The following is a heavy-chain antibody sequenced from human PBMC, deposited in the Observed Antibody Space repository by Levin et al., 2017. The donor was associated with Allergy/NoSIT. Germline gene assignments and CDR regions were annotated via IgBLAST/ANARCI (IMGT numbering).Heavy chain of an antibody. CDR1: GGSFSGYY. D-gene: IGHD2-8*02. Sequence: MASETLSLTCAVYGGSFSGYYWSWIRQPPGKGLEWIGEINHSGSTNYNPSLKSRVTISVDTSKNQFSLKLSSVTAADTAVYYCARAGRRKGLVLVVYATKGYYFDYWGQGTLVTVSS. CDR3: ARAGRRKGLVLVVYATKGYYFDY. J-gene: IGHJ4*02. CDR2: INHSGST. V-gene: IGHV4-34*01.